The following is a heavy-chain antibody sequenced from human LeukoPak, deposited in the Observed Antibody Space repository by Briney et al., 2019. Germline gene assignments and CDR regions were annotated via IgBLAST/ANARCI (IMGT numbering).Heavy chain of an antibody. CDR1: RFTFSSYW. J-gene: IGHJ6*03. Sequence: GGSLRLSCAASRFTFSSYWMSWVRQAPGKGLEWVANIKQDGSEKYYVDSVKGRFTISRDNAKNSLYLQMNSLRAEDTAVYYCARLGNYYYMDVWGKGTTVTVSS. V-gene: IGHV3-7*01. CDR2: IKQDGSEK. CDR3: ARLGNYYYMDV.